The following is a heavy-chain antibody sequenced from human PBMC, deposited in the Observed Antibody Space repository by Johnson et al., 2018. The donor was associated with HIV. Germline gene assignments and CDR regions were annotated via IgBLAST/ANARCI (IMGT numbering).Heavy chain of an antibody. CDR3: ARGSRLTGTTVAFDI. Sequence: VQLVESGGGLVKPGGSLRLSCAASGFTFSNAWMSWVRQAPGKGLEWVGRIKSKTDGGTTDYAAPVKGRFTISRDDSKNTLYLQMNSLKIEDTAVYYCARGSRLTGTTVAFDIWGQGTMVTVSS. V-gene: IGHV3-15*01. J-gene: IGHJ3*02. CDR2: IKSKTDGGTT. CDR1: GFTFSNAW. D-gene: IGHD1-7*01.